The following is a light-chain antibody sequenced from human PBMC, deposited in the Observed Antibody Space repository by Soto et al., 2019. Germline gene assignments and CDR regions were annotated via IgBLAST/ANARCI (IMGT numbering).Light chain of an antibody. V-gene: IGLV2-8*01. J-gene: IGLJ1*01. CDR3: SSYAGRNNFV. Sequence: QSALTQPPSASGSPGQSVTVSCTGTRSDIGVYNYVSWYRQHPGKAPKLLISEVNKRPSGVPDRFSGSKSGNTASLTVSGLQAEDEADYYCSSYAGRNNFVFGTGTKLTVL. CDR1: RSDIGVYNY. CDR2: EVN.